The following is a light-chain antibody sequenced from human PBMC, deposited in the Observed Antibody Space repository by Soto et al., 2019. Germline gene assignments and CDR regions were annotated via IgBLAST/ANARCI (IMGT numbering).Light chain of an antibody. J-gene: IGKJ4*02. V-gene: IGKV3-11*01. CDR1: QSVSSY. Sequence: EIVLTQSPATLSLSPGERATLSCRASQSVSSYLAWYQQKPGQAPRLLNYDASNRATGIPSRFSGSGSVTDFTLTISRLEPEDFAVYWYQQSRNWLRCGGGMEVEIK. CDR2: DAS. CDR3: QQSRNWLR.